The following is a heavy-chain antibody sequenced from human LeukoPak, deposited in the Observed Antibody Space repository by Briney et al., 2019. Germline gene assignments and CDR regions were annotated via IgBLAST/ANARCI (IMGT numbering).Heavy chain of an antibody. CDR3: ARDDHNAEFDY. V-gene: IGHV4-59*12. Sequence: SETLSLTCTVSGGSISSYYWSWIRQPPGKGLEWIGYIYYSGSTNYNPSLKSRVTISVDTSKNQFSLKLSSVTAADTAVYYCARDDHNAEFDYWGRGTLVTVSS. CDR1: GGSISSYY. CDR2: IYYSGST. D-gene: IGHD1-14*01. J-gene: IGHJ4*02.